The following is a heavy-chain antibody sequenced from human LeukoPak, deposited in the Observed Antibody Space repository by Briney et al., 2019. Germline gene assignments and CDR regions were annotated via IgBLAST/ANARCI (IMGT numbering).Heavy chain of an antibody. D-gene: IGHD3-10*01. CDR2: ISSSSSTI. Sequence: GGSLRLSCAASGFTFSSYSMNWVRQAPGKGLEWVSYISSSSSTIYYADSVKGRFTISRDNAKNSLYLQMNSLRAEDTAVYYCARDFITMVRGVSSYWGQGTLVTVSS. CDR1: GFTFSSYS. J-gene: IGHJ4*02. CDR3: ARDFITMVRGVSSY. V-gene: IGHV3-48*04.